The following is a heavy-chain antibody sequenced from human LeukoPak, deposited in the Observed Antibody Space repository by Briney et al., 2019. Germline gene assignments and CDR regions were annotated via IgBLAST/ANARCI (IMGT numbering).Heavy chain of an antibody. J-gene: IGHJ4*02. CDR2: FSSSGSTI. D-gene: IGHD3-22*01. Sequence: GGSLRLFCGASGFPFSSYEMNWVRQAPGEGLVWVSYFSSSGSTIYYAASVKGRFTISRDNAKNSLYLQMNSLRAEDTAVYYCPREAQRSNYYDSSATAGNYWGQGTLVTASS. CDR1: GFPFSSYE. CDR3: PREAQRSNYYDSSATAGNY. V-gene: IGHV3-48*03.